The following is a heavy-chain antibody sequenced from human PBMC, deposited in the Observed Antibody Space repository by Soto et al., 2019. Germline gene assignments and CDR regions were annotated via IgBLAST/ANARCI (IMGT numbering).Heavy chain of an antibody. V-gene: IGHV1-69*04. CDR2: TIPLLNVA. CDR1: GGTFSTST. CDR3: ARDSPIGSTFSGYDAIDS. D-gene: IGHD5-12*01. J-gene: IGHJ4*02. Sequence: ASMKVSCKASGGTFSTSTFTWVRQAPGQGLEWMGRTIPLLNVADYAQDFQGRLTITADKSTSTTYMELTSLTSKDTAVYYCARDSPIGSTFSGYDAIDSWGQGTLVTVPQ.